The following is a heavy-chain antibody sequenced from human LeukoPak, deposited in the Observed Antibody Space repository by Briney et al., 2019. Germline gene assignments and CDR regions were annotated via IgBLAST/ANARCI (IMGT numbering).Heavy chain of an antibody. D-gene: IGHD3-10*01. J-gene: IGHJ5*02. V-gene: IGHV3-23*01. Sequence: GGSLRLPCAASGFTLCSYAMSWVRQAPGKGLEWVSSISGLDGTTFYAVSVKGRFTISRDGCKNTLYLQMNSLRAEDTAVYYCAKEHSGSYPDPNRENWFDPWGQGTLVTVSS. CDR2: ISGLDGTT. CDR1: GFTLCSYA. CDR3: AKEHSGSYPDPNRENWFDP.